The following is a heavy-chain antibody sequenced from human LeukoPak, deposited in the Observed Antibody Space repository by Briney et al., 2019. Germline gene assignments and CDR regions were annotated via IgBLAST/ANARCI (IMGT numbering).Heavy chain of an antibody. CDR3: ARDENWGPDY. Sequence: GSVKVSCKASGFTFTGHYMHWVRPAPGQGLGWMGWIHAGRGDTNYAQKFQGRFTMTRDTSINTLFMELSSLRSDDTAVYYCARDENWGPDYWGKGTLVTASS. J-gene: IGHJ4*02. CDR1: GFTFTGHY. CDR2: IHAGRGDT. D-gene: IGHD7-27*01. V-gene: IGHV1-2*02.